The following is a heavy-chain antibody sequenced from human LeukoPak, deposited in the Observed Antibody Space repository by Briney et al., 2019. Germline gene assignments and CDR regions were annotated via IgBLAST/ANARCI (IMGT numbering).Heavy chain of an antibody. Sequence: VASVKVSCKASGYTFTDYYMHWVRQAPGQGLEWMGRINPNSGAADYAQESQGRVTMTRDTSINTVYMELSRLRSDDTAVYYCARASYSNYATHFDYWGQGTLVTVSS. J-gene: IGHJ4*02. CDR2: INPNSGAA. V-gene: IGHV1-2*06. CDR1: GYTFTDYY. CDR3: ARASYSNYATHFDY. D-gene: IGHD4-11*01.